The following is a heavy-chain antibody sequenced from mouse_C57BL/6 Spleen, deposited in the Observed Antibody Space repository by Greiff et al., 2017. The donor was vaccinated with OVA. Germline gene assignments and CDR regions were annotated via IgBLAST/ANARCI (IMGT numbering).Heavy chain of an antibody. CDR1: GYTFTSYW. CDR2: IDPADSET. J-gene: IGHJ2*01. Sequence: VKLKQPGAELVRPGSSVKLSCKASGYTFTSYWMHWVKQRPIQGLEWIGNIDPADSETHYNQKFKDKATLTVDKSSSTAYMQLSSLTSEDSAVYYCARGAYFDYWGQGTTLTVSS. CDR3: ARGAYFDY. V-gene: IGHV1-52*01.